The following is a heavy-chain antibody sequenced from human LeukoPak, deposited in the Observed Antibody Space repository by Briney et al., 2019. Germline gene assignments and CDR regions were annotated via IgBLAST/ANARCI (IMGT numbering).Heavy chain of an antibody. CDR2: IDVGSGNT. V-gene: IGHV1-58*01. Sequence: SVKVSCKASGFTFTTSAVQWVRQARGQRLEWIGWIDVGSGNTNYAQKFQERVTITRDMSTSTAYMELRSLRSDDAAVYYCAADLPYSNYGPLDYWGQGTLVTVSS. CDR3: AADLPYSNYGPLDY. CDR1: GFTFTTSA. J-gene: IGHJ4*02. D-gene: IGHD4-11*01.